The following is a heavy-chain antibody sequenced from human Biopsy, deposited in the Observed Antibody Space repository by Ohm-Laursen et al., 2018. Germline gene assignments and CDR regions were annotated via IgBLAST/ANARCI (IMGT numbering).Heavy chain of an antibody. CDR2: IYFTGRT. D-gene: IGHD5-24*01. Sequence: TLSLTCSVSGGPIDSYYRSWIRQPPGKALEWIGYIYFTGRTSYNPSLKSRVTMSVNTSKKQFSLRLSSVTAADTAVYYCASAGYNPDWNFDLWGRGTRVTVSS. J-gene: IGHJ2*01. CDR1: GGPIDSYY. CDR3: ASAGYNPDWNFDL. V-gene: IGHV4-59*12.